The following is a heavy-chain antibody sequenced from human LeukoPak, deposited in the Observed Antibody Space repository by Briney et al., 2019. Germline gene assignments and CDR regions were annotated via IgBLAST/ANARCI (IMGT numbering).Heavy chain of an antibody. J-gene: IGHJ5*02. D-gene: IGHD3-16*02. CDR3: ARGNYDYVWGSYRPRDWFDP. CDR1: GASFSGYY. Sequence: SETLSLTCAVYGASFSGYYWSWIRQPPGKGLEWIGEINHSGSTNYNPSLKSRVTISVDASKNQFSLKLSSVTAADTAVYYCARGNYDYVWGSYRPRDWFDPWGQGTLVTVSS. V-gene: IGHV4-34*01. CDR2: INHSGST.